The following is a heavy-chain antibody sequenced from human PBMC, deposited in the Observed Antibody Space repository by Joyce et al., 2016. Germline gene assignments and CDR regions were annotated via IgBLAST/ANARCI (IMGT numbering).Heavy chain of an antibody. D-gene: IGHD1-14*01. CDR1: GGTRSGYS. Sequence: QMQLVQSGAEVKKPGSSVKVSCKALGGTRSGYSGSWVRQAPGQGLEWMGGNTPIFSTAKYAQKFQARVTITADKSTNTAYMELSSLRYEDTAIYYCARLRQTGNINDYWGQGTLVTVSS. CDR3: ARLRQTGNINDY. J-gene: IGHJ4*02. CDR2: NTPIFSTA. V-gene: IGHV1-69*06.